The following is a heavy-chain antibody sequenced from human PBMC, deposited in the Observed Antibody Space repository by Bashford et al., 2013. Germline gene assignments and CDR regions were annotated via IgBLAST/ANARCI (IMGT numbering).Heavy chain of an antibody. V-gene: IGHV4-61*01. CDR1: GDSVSSGIYH. CDR3: AGQYNGPNYGMDV. Sequence: SETLSLTCTVSGDSVSSGIYHWSWFRQSPGKGLEWIGFIYYTGSTSYSPSLKSRVTISLDTSRSQFSLNLRSVTAADTAVYYCAGQYNGPNYGMDVWGQGTTVTVSS. CDR2: IYYTGST. J-gene: IGHJ6*02. D-gene: IGHD1-14*01.